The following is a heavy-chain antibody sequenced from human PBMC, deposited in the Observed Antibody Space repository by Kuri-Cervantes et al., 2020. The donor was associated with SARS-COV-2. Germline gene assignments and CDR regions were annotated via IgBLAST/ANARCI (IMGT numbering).Heavy chain of an antibody. V-gene: IGHV3-23*01. CDR2: TSVGGAST. D-gene: IGHD5-12*01. Sequence: LSLTCAASGFTFSSYGMSWVRQAPGKGLEWVSGTSVGGASTYYADSVKGRFAISRDNSKNTLSLQLNSLRAEDTAVYYCVLWTGSYSGNRRFDNWGQGTLVTVSS. CDR3: VLWTGSYSGNRRFDN. CDR1: GFTFSSYG. J-gene: IGHJ4*02.